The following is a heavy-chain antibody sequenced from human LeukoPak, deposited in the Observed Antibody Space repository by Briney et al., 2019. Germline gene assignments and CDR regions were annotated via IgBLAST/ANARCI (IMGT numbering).Heavy chain of an antibody. D-gene: IGHD4-17*01. Sequence: SETLSLTCTVSGGSISSSSYYWGWIRQPPGKGLEWIGYIYYSGSTNYNPSLKSRVTISVDTSKNQFSLKLSSVTAADTAVYYCATYGDLDDAFDIWGQGTMVTVSS. V-gene: IGHV4-61*05. CDR1: GGSISSSSYY. CDR2: IYYSGST. J-gene: IGHJ3*02. CDR3: ATYGDLDDAFDI.